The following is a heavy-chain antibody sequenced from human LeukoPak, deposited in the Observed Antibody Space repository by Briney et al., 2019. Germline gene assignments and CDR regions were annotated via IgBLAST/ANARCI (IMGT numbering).Heavy chain of an antibody. V-gene: IGHV3-7*03. CDR2: IMQDGSET. CDR1: GFAFSYYW. J-gene: IGHJ5*01. Sequence: GGSLRLSCAASGFAFSYYWMSWVRQAPGKGLEWVANIMQDGSETYYVDSVKGRFTISRDNVKNSLYLQMNSLRAEDTAVYYCASEYSSGWFDSWGQGTLVTVSS. D-gene: IGHD6-19*01. CDR3: ASEYSSGWFDS.